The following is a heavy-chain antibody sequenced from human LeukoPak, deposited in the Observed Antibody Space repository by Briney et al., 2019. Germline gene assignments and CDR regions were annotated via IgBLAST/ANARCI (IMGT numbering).Heavy chain of an antibody. CDR2: IYHSGST. CDR3: ARVFFNGGNSRRKYYYYMDV. CDR1: GGSISSSSYY. D-gene: IGHD4-23*01. Sequence: SETLSLTCTVSGGSISSSSYYWGWIRQPPGKGLEWIGSIYHSGSTYYNPSLKSRLTISADTSKNQFSLKLSSVTAADTAVYYCARVFFNGGNSRRKYYYYMDVWGKGTTVTVSS. J-gene: IGHJ6*03. V-gene: IGHV4-39*07.